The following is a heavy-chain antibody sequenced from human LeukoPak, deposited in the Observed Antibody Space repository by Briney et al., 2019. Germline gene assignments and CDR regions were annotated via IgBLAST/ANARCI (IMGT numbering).Heavy chain of an antibody. CDR2: ISSSGSTI. V-gene: IGHV3-48*03. J-gene: IGHJ4*02. Sequence: GGSLTLSCAAFGFTFSSYEMNWVRQAPGKGLEWVSYISSSGSTIYYADSVKGRFTISRVNAKNSLYLQMNSLRAEDTAVYYCARDGNYYDSSGYPFDYWGQGTLVTVSS. D-gene: IGHD3-22*01. CDR3: ARDGNYYDSSGYPFDY. CDR1: GFTFSSYE.